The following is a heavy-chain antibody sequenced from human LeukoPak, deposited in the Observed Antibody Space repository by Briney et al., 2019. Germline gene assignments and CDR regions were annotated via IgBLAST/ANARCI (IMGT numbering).Heavy chain of an antibody. V-gene: IGHV3-53*01. D-gene: IGHD1-26*01. CDR2: IYSGGST. CDR3: ARGPSGSYWPIDWFDP. Sequence: SGGSLRLSCAASGFTVSSNYMSWVRQAPGKGLEWVSIIYSGGSTYYADSVKGRFTISRDNVENSLYLQMNSLRDEDTAVYYCARGPSGSYWPIDWFDPWGQGTLVTVSS. J-gene: IGHJ5*02. CDR1: GFTVSSNY.